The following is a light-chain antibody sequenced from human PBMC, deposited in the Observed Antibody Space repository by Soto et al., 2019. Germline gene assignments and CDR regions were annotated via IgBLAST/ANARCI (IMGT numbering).Light chain of an antibody. V-gene: IGKV3-20*01. CDR2: GAS. J-gene: IGKJ4*01. CDR1: QSVSSSY. Sequence: EIVLTQSPGTLSLSPGERATLSCRASQSVSSSYLAWYQQKPGQAPRLLIDGASSRATGIPDRFSGSGSGTDFTLTISRLEPEDVAVDYCQQYCSLPPLTFGGGTKVEIK. CDR3: QQYCSLPPLT.